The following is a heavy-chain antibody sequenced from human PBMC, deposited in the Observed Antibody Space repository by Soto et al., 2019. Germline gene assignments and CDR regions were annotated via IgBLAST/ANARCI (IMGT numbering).Heavy chain of an antibody. D-gene: IGHD4-17*01. CDR1: GYTFTGYY. CDR3: AREPSMSVTLESRTCGMDV. Sequence: GASVKVSCKASGYTFTGYYMHWLRQAPGQGLEWMGWINPNSGGTNYAQKFQGRVTMTRDTSISTAYMELSRLRSDDTAVYYCAREPSMSVTLESRTCGMDVWGQGTTVTVSS. CDR2: INPNSGGT. V-gene: IGHV1-2*02. J-gene: IGHJ6*02.